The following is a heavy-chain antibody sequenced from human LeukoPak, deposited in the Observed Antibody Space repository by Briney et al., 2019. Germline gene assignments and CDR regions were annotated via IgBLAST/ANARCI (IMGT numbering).Heavy chain of an antibody. Sequence: GESLKISCKGSGYSFTNYWIGWVRQMPGKGLGWRGIIYPGDSDIRYSPSFQGQVTISADKSISTAYLQWSSLKASDTAMYYCARCGGLLYKYYFDYWGQGTMVTVSS. CDR3: ARCGGLLYKYYFDY. D-gene: IGHD3-10*01. V-gene: IGHV5-51*01. CDR1: GYSFTNYW. J-gene: IGHJ4*02. CDR2: IYPGDSDI.